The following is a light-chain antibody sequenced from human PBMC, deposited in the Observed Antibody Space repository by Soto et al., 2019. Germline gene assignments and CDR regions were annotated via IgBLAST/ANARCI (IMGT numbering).Light chain of an antibody. Sequence: AIQMTQSPSSLSASVGDRVTVTCRASQGIRDDLAWYQHKPGKAPKLLIYAASSLQSGVPSSFSGSGSGTDFTLTISSLQPEDFATYYCLQDYIYPWTFGQGTKVDIK. J-gene: IGKJ1*01. CDR2: AAS. CDR1: QGIRDD. V-gene: IGKV1-6*01. CDR3: LQDYIYPWT.